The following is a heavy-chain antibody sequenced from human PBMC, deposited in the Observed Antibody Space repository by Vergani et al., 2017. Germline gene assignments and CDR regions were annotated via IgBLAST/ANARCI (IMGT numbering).Heavy chain of an antibody. V-gene: IGHV4-38-2*02. CDR3: ARLGIVVLPTGYGSRYYFDY. J-gene: IGHJ4*02. CDR1: GASVNSYY. D-gene: IGHD2-2*01. Sequence: QLQLQESGPGLVKPSETLSLTCTVSGASVNSYYWSWIRQPPGKGLEWIGSIFHTGSTYYNPSLKSRVTISVDTSKNQFSLKLSSVTAADTAVYYCARLGIVVLPTGYGSRYYFDYWGLGILVTVSS. CDR2: IFHTGST.